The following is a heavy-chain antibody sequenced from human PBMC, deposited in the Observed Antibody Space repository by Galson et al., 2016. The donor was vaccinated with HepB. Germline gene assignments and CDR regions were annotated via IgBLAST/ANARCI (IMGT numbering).Heavy chain of an antibody. J-gene: IGHJ4*02. V-gene: IGHV4-39*01. CDR1: GGSITSGNYS. Sequence: SETLSLTCTVSGGSITSGNYSWAWIRQPPGKGLEWIGTIYHSGITYYNPSLKSRVTVSVDTSKNQFSLKMNSVTAADTAVYYCARDTYFYDGSGLDYWGQGSLVTVSP. CDR3: ARDTYFYDGSGLDY. CDR2: IYHSGIT. D-gene: IGHD3-22*01.